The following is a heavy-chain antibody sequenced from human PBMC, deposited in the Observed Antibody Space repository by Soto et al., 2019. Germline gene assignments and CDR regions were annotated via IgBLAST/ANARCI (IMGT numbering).Heavy chain of an antibody. J-gene: IGHJ4*02. CDR3: VKLRLELLYLDS. CDR2: ISGSGDST. CDR1: GFTFNRYG. V-gene: IGHV3-23*01. D-gene: IGHD1-7*01. Sequence: GGSLRLSCAASGFTFNRYGMSWVRQAPGKGLEWVSAISGSGDSTYYADSVKGRFTISRDSSNNTLYLQMNNLRADDTALYFCVKLRLELLYLDSWGLGALVIFSS.